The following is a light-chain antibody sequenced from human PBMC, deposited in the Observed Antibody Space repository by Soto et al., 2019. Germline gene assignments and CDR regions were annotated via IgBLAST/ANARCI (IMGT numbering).Light chain of an antibody. CDR3: QQYGNSWT. CDR1: QSVSSSN. J-gene: IGKJ1*01. Sequence: EIVLTQSPGTLSLSPGEGATLSCRASQSVSSSNFAWYQQKPGQAPRLLMHGASSRATGIPDRFSGSGSGTDFTLNISRLEPEDFAVYYCQQYGNSWTFGQGTKVEIK. CDR2: GAS. V-gene: IGKV3-20*01.